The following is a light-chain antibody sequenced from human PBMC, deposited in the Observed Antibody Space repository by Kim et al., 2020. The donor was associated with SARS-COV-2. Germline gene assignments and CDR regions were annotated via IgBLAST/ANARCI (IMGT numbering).Light chain of an antibody. CDR3: CSYAGRSIYV. J-gene: IGLJ1*01. CDR1: NNDVGGYNL. CDR2: EVS. Sequence: QSALTQPASVSGSPGQSITISCTGANNDVGGYNLVAWYQQQPGKVPKLIIYEVSERPSGVSNRFSGSKSGNTASLTISGLQTEDEADYYCCSYAGRSIYVFRTGTKVTVL. V-gene: IGLV2-23*02.